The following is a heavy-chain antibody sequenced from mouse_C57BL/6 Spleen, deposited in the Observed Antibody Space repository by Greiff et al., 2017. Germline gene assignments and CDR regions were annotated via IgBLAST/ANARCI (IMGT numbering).Heavy chain of an antibody. CDR1: GYTFTDYE. D-gene: IGHD1-1*01. J-gene: IGHJ2*01. CDR2: IDPETGGT. CDR3: TRGDYVSPTVFDY. V-gene: IGHV1-15*01. Sequence: VQLQQSGAELVRPGASVTLSCKASGYTFTDYEMHWVKQTPVHGLEWIGAIDPETGGTAYNQKFKGKAILTADKSSSTAYMELRSLTSEDTAVYYCTRGDYVSPTVFDYWGQGTTLTVSS.